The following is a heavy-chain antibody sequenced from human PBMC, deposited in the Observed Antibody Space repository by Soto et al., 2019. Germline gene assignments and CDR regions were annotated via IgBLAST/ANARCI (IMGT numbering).Heavy chain of an antibody. CDR2: IYYSAST. D-gene: IGHD3-9*01. Sequence: QVQLQESGPGLVKPSETLSLTCTVSGGSISSYYWSWIRQPPGKGLEWIGYIYYSASTNYNPSLRSGVTIAVDTSKNQFSLKLSSVTAADTAVYYCAREGGDDILAGYSSYCFDYWGQGTLVTVSS. J-gene: IGHJ4*02. CDR1: GGSISSYY. CDR3: AREGGDDILAGYSSYCFDY. V-gene: IGHV4-59*01.